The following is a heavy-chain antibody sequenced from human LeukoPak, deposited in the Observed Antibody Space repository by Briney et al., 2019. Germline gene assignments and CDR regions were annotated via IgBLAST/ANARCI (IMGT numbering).Heavy chain of an antibody. CDR2: INHSGST. J-gene: IGHJ3*02. V-gene: IGHV4-59*01. Sequence: SETLSLTCTVSGGSISSYYWSWIRQPPGKGLEWIGEINHSGSTNYNPSLKSRVTISVDTSKNQFSLKLSSVTAADTAVYYCAREGYDAFDIWGQGTMVTVSS. D-gene: IGHD5-12*01. CDR3: AREGYDAFDI. CDR1: GGSISSYY.